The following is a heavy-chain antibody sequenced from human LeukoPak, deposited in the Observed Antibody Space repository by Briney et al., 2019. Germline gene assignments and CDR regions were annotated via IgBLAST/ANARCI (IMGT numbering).Heavy chain of an antibody. V-gene: IGHV3-30-3*01. J-gene: IGHJ4*02. CDR3: ARDHDFWSGYTNFDY. CDR1: GFTFSSYA. Sequence: PGGSLRLSCAASGFTFSSYAMRWVRQAPGKGLEWVAVISYDGSNKYYADSVKGRFTISRDNSKNTLYLQMNSLRAEDTAVYYCARDHDFWSGYTNFDYWGQGTLVTVSS. D-gene: IGHD3-3*01. CDR2: ISYDGSNK.